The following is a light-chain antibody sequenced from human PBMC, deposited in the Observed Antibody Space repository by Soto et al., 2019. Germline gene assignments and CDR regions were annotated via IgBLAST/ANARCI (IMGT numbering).Light chain of an antibody. CDR1: QGITSW. J-gene: IGKJ2*01. CDR3: QQYNSYPIT. V-gene: IGKV1-5*03. Sequence: DIQMTQSPSTLSASVGDRVTITCRASQGITSWLAWYQQKPGKAPKLLIYRASSLDSGVPSRFSGSGSGTEFTLTISSLQPDDFATYYCQQYNSYPITFGLGTKLEIK. CDR2: RAS.